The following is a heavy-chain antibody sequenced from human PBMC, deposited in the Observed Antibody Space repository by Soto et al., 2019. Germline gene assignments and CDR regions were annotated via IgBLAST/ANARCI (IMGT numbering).Heavy chain of an antibody. CDR3: ARAHYYDSSGPDY. D-gene: IGHD3-22*01. Sequence: PSETLSLTCTVSGGSVSSGSYYWSWIRQPPGKGLEWIGYIYYSGSTNYNPSLKSRVTISVDTSKNQFSLKLSSVTAADTAVYYCARAHYYDSSGPDYWGQGTLVTVSS. CDR2: IYYSGST. J-gene: IGHJ4*02. CDR1: GGSVSSGSYY. V-gene: IGHV4-61*01.